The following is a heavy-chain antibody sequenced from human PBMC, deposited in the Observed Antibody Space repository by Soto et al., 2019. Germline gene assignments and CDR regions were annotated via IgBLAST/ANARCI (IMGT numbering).Heavy chain of an antibody. CDR1: GFTFSDYY. J-gene: IGHJ6*02. D-gene: IGHD2-2*01. V-gene: IGHV3-11*05. CDR2: ISSSSSYT. Sequence: QVPLVESGGGLVKPGGSLRLSCAASGFTFSDYYMSWIRQAPGKGLEWVSYISSSSSYTNYADSVKGRFTISRDNAKNSLYLQMNSLNADDTAVYYCARYGVVPAASARYGMDVWCRGTTVTVSS. CDR3: ARYGVVPAASARYGMDV.